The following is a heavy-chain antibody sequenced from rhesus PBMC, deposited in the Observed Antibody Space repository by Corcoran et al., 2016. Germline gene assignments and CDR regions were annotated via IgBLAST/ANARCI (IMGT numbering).Heavy chain of an antibody. CDR3: AGVDVLGTVGGSLDV. V-gene: IGHV4-147*01. CDR2: INGGIGIT. J-gene: IGHJ5-2*02. CDR1: GASISSNY. Sequence: QVQLQESGPGLVKPSETLPLTCAVSGASISSNYWSWIRQPPGKGLEWIGYINGGIGITTTTPSLKSRVTFSKDTSKNQFSLKLVSVTAADTAVYYCAGVDVLGTVGGSLDVWGRGVLVTVSS. D-gene: IGHD3-34*01.